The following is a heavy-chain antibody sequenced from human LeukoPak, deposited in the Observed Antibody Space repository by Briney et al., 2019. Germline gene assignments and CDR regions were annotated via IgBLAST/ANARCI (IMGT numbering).Heavy chain of an antibody. CDR2: ITRDGTDT. D-gene: IGHD3-16*01. CDR3: VRDYAVARVAH. Sequence: PGVSLRLSCAASAFTFSSYAMNWVRQAPGKGLEGVSRITRDGTDTAYADSVKGRFTISRDNAKNTLYLEMNSLRAEDTAVYYCVRDYAVARVAHWGQGTLV. V-gene: IGHV3-74*01. CDR1: AFTFSSYA. J-gene: IGHJ4*02.